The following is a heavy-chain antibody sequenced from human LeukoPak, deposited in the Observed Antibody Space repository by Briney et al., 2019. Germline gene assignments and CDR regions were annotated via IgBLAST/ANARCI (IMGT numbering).Heavy chain of an antibody. D-gene: IGHD1-20*01. CDR3: AKRDCSDNNCYFVN. CDR1: GFTVSSNY. Sequence: GGSLRLSCAASGFTVSSNYMSWVRQAPGKGLEWVSTLSARGDSTYYVDSVKGRFTISRDNSKNTLYLQMDSLRAEDTAVYFCAKRDCSDNNCYFVNWGQGTLVTVSS. V-gene: IGHV3-23*01. J-gene: IGHJ4*02. CDR2: LSARGDST.